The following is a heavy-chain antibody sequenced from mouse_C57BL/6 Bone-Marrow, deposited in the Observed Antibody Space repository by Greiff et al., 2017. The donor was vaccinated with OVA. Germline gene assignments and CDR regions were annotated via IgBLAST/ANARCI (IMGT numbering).Heavy chain of an antibody. D-gene: IGHD1-1*01. V-gene: IGHV1-15*01. CDR3: TRARITTVVEDFDY. CDR1: GYTFTDYE. J-gene: IGHJ2*01. CDR2: IDPETGGT. Sequence: QVRLQQSGAELVRPGASVTLSCKASGYTFTDYEMHWVKQTPVHGLEWIGAIDPETGGTAYNQKFKGKAILTADKSSSTAYMELRSLTSEDSAVYYCTRARITTVVEDFDYWGQGTTLTVSS.